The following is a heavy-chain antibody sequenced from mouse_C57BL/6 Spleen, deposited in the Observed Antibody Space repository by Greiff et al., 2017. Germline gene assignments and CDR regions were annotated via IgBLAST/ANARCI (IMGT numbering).Heavy chain of an antibody. CDR1: GYTFTGSW. Sequence: QVQLKESGAELMKPGASVKLSCKATGYTFTGSWIEWVKQRPGHGLEWIGEILPGSGSTNYNEKFKGKATFTADTSSNTAYMQLSSLTTEDSAIXYCARSGYSDYLYYFDYWGQGTTLTVSS. CDR3: ARSGYSDYLYYFDY. J-gene: IGHJ2*01. D-gene: IGHD2-13*01. CDR2: ILPGSGST. V-gene: IGHV1-9*01.